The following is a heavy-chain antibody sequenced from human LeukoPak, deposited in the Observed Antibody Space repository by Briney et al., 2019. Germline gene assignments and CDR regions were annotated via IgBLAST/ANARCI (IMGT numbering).Heavy chain of an antibody. J-gene: IGHJ6*02. D-gene: IGHD2-15*01. CDR1: GYIFSGYY. CDR3: ARGDCSGGSCYSAGYYYYYGMDV. V-gene: IGHV1-2*02. CDR2: INPNSGGT. Sequence: ASVKVSCKASGYIFSGYYMHWVRQAPGQGLEWMGWINPNSGGTNYAEKFQGRVTMTRDTSISTAYMELSRLRSDDTAVYFCARGDCSGGSCYSAGYYYYYGMDVWGQGTTVTVSS.